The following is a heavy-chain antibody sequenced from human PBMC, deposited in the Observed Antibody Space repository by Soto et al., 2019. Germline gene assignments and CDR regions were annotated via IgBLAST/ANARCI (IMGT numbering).Heavy chain of an antibody. CDR2: INAGNGNT. Sequence: GXSVKVSCKASVYTFTSYAMHWVRQAPGQRLEWMGWINAGNGNTKYSQRFQGRVTITRDTSASTAYMELSSLRSEDTAVYYCARDHIRRSSSGNWFDHWGQGTLVTVSS. J-gene: IGHJ5*02. CDR1: VYTFTSYA. V-gene: IGHV1-3*01. D-gene: IGHD6-6*01. CDR3: ARDHIRRSSSGNWFDH.